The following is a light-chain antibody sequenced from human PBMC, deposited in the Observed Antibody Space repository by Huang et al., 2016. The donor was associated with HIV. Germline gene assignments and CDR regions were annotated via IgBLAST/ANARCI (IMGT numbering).Light chain of an antibody. CDR2: WAS. V-gene: IGKV4-1*01. J-gene: IGKJ1*01. Sequence: DIVMIQSPDSLAVSLGERATIKCRSSQSVLYRSNSKNYLAWFQQKPGQAPRLLISWASSRESGVPDRFSGSGSGTDFTLTISSLEAEDAAVYYCQQYYSIPQTFGQGTKVEI. CDR3: QQYYSIPQT. CDR1: QSVLYRSNSKNY.